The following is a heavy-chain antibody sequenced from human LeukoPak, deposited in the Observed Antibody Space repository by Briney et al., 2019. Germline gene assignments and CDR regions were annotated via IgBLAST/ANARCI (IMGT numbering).Heavy chain of an antibody. J-gene: IGHJ4*02. CDR1: GYGFTNYA. Sequence: SVKVSCKASGYGFTNYAKNWVRQPPGQGLEWMGWIHPSTGNQTYDQGFTGRVVFSLDTSVSTKYLQISSLKAEDTAVYCCARAFQSLGGLSLPDYWGEGTLLTVSS. D-gene: IGHD3-16*02. CDR2: IHPSTGNQ. V-gene: IGHV7-4-1*02. CDR3: ARAFQSLGGLSLPDY.